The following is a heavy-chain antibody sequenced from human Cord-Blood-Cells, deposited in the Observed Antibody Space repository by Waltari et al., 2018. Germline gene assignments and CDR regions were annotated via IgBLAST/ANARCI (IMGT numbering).Heavy chain of an antibody. V-gene: IGHV1-46*01. CDR1: GYTFTSYY. Sequence: QVQLVQSGAEVKKPGASVKVSCKASGYTFTSYYMHWVRQAPGQGLEWMGIINPSGGSTSYAQKFPGGVTMTRDTSTSTVYMELSSLRSEDTAVYYCASSGGNDPLFDYWGQGTLVTVSS. CDR2: INPSGGST. D-gene: IGHD3-16*01. J-gene: IGHJ4*02. CDR3: ASSGGNDPLFDY.